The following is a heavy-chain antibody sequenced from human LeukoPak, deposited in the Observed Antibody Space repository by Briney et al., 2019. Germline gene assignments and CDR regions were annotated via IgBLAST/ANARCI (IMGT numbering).Heavy chain of an antibody. CDR2: IIGSAVNT. CDR1: GFTFSSYA. CDR3: AKYTSGTSYRGLDQ. V-gene: IGHV3-23*01. J-gene: IGHJ4*02. D-gene: IGHD3-10*01. Sequence: AGGSLRLSCAASGFTFSSYAMSWVRQAPGKGLEWVSTIIGSAVNTYYADSVKGRFTISRDDSKNTVYLQMNSLGAEDTAVYSCAKYTSGTSYRGLDQWGQGTLVTVSS.